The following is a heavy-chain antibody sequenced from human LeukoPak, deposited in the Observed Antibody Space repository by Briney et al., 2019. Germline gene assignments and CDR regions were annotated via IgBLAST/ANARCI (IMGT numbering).Heavy chain of an antibody. Sequence: SETLFLTCAVYGGSFSGYYWNGIRQPPGKGREWMGEIDHSGSTKYNPSLKSRVTISVDTSKNEFSLKMSSVTVADTAVYYCARVVVEGIVVVSSHWGQGTLVTVSS. J-gene: IGHJ4*02. D-gene: IGHD2-2*01. CDR3: ARVVVEGIVVVSSH. CDR1: GGSFSGYY. CDR2: IDHSGST. V-gene: IGHV4-34*01.